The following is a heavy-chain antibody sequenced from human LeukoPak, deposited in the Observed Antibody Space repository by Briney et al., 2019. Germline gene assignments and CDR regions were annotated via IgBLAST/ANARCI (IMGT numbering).Heavy chain of an antibody. J-gene: IGHJ4*02. V-gene: IGHV1-69*01. CDR3: ARGGRGWLQFNY. D-gene: IGHD5-24*01. CDR2: IIPIFGTA. Sequence: SVKVSCKASGGTLSSYAISWVRQAPGQGLEWMGGIIPIFGTANYAQKFQGRVTITADESTSTAYMELSSLRSEDTAVYYCARGGRGWLQFNYWGQGTLVTVSS. CDR1: GGTLSSYA.